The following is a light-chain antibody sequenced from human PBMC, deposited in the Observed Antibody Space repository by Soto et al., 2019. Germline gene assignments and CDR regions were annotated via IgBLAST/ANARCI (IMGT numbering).Light chain of an antibody. CDR1: SSNIGSNY. J-gene: IGLJ2*01. CDR2: SNN. V-gene: IGLV1-47*02. CDR3: AAWDDSLSGVV. Sequence: QSVLTQPPSASGTPGQRVTISCSGSSSNIGSNYVYWYHQLPGTAPKLLIFSNNQRPSGVPDRFSGSQSGSSASLAISGLRSEDEGVYYCAAWDDSLSGVVFGGGTKLTVL.